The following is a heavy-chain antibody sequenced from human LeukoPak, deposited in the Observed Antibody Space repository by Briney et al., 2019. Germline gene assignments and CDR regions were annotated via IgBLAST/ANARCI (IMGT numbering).Heavy chain of an antibody. CDR1: GFTFGDYA. Sequence: GGSLRLSCTASGFTFGDYAMSWVRQAPGKGLEWVGFIRSKAYGGTTEYAASVKGRFTISRDDSKSIAYLQMNSLKTEDTAVYYCTLVLDFWSGYYFDYWGQGTLVTVSS. D-gene: IGHD3-3*01. V-gene: IGHV3-49*04. CDR2: IRSKAYGGTT. J-gene: IGHJ4*02. CDR3: TLVLDFWSGYYFDY.